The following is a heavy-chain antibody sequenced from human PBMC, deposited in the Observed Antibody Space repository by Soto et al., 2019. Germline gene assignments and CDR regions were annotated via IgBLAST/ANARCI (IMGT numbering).Heavy chain of an antibody. CDR1: GFTFSSYG. CDR2: IWYDGSNE. V-gene: IGHV3-33*01. J-gene: IGHJ6*02. CDR3: ATKKCSGGSCCIYYYYGMDA. Sequence: GASLRLSCAASGFTFSSYGMHWVRQALGKGLEWVAVIWYDGSNEYYGDSVKGGFTISRDNSNSTLYLQMNSLRAEDTAVYYCATKKCSGGSCCIYYYYGMDAGDQGATVTVSS. D-gene: IGHD2-15*01.